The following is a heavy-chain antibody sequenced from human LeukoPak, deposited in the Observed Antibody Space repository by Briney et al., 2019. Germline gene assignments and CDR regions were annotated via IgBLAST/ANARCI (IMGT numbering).Heavy chain of an antibody. CDR2: IKQDGSEK. CDR3: ASSEDGDCFDY. CDR1: GFSFSTYW. D-gene: IGHD4-17*01. Sequence: SGGSLRLSCAASGFSFSTYWMSWVRQAPGKGPEWVANIKQDGSEKYYVDSVKGRFTISRDNAKNSLYLQMNSLRAEDTAVYYCASSEDGDCFDYWGQGTLVTVSS. V-gene: IGHV3-7*02. J-gene: IGHJ4*02.